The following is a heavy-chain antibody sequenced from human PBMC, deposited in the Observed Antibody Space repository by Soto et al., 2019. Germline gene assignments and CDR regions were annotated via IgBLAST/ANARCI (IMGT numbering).Heavy chain of an antibody. CDR2: ISSNGGST. Sequence: GGSLRLSCAASGFTFSSYAMHWIRQAPGKGLEYVSAISSNGGSTYYADSVKGRFTISRDNSKNTLYLQMGSLRAEDMAVYYCARGATTYAFDIWGQGTMVTVS. J-gene: IGHJ3*02. CDR1: GFTFSSYA. V-gene: IGHV3-64*02. CDR3: ARGATTYAFDI. D-gene: IGHD1-26*01.